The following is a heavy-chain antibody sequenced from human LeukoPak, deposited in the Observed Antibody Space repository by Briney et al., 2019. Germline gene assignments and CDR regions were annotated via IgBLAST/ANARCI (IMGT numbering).Heavy chain of an antibody. D-gene: IGHD6-6*01. J-gene: IGHJ4*02. CDR2: IYYSGST. CDR3: AREIRQLKRYFDY. Sequence: SETLSLTCTVSGGSMSTYYWSWIRQPPEKGLEWIGYIYYSGSTNYNPSLKSRVTISVDTSKNQFSLKLSSVTAADTAVYYCAREIRQLKRYFDYWGQGTLVTVSS. CDR1: GGSMSTYY. V-gene: IGHV4-59*08.